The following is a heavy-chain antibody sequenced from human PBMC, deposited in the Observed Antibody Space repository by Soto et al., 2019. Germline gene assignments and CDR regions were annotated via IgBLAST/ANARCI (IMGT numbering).Heavy chain of an antibody. V-gene: IGHV3-23*01. J-gene: IGHJ6*01. CDR2: ISGSASAT. D-gene: IGHD3-3*01. CDR1: GFSFSNYA. Sequence: PGGSLRLSCSTSGFSFSNYAMSWVCQAPGKGLEWVSLISGSASATHYAGSVKGRFTISRDNSQRTVYLQLKSLRAEDTAVYYCAKGMANKGFGVDTLFGFWGRGPRVSVTS. CDR3: AKGMANKGFGVDTLFGF.